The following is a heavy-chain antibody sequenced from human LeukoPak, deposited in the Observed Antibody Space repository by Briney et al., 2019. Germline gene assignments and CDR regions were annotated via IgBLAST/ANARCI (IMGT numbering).Heavy chain of an antibody. D-gene: IGHD6-13*01. CDR2: ISGSGRST. CDR3: AKTQLPYSSSWSQPDY. V-gene: IGHV3-23*01. J-gene: IGHJ4*02. Sequence: GGSLRLSCAASGFTFSSYAMSWVRQAPGKGLEWVSAISGSGRSTYYADSVKGRFTISRDNSKNTLYPQMNSLRAEDTAVYYCAKTQLPYSSSWSQPDYWGQGTLVTVSS. CDR1: GFTFSSYA.